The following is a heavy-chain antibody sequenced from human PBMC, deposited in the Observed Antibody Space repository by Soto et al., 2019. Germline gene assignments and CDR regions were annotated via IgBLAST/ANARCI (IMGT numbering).Heavy chain of an antibody. CDR2: ISSSSSTI. CDR1: GFTFSSYS. Sequence: PGGSLRLSCAASGFTFSSYSMNWVRQAPEKGLEWVSYISSSSSTIYYAGSVKGRFTIFRDNAKNSLYLQMNSLRDEDTAVYYCARYEPNYDYVWGSYRPDYFDYWGQGTLVTVSS. V-gene: IGHV3-48*02. J-gene: IGHJ4*02. D-gene: IGHD3-16*02. CDR3: ARYEPNYDYVWGSYRPDYFDY.